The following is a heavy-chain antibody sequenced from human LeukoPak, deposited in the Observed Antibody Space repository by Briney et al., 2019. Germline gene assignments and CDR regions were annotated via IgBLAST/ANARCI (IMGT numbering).Heavy chain of an antibody. CDR1: GGSFSTYY. Sequence: SETLSLTCSVSGGSFSTYYWSWIRQPPGKGLEWIGCISFTGSTKYNPSLRSRVTISVNTSRNQFSLKLSSVTAADTAVYYCARAARYAPAAALYMDVWGKGTTVTVSS. D-gene: IGHD6-25*01. V-gene: IGHV4-59*08. CDR2: ISFTGST. CDR3: ARAARYAPAAALYMDV. J-gene: IGHJ6*03.